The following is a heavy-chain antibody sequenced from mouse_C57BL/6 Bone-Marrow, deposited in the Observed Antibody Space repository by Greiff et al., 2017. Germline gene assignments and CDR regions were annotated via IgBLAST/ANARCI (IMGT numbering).Heavy chain of an antibody. CDR1: GFTFTDYY. D-gene: IGHD2-1*01. J-gene: IGHJ1*03. CDR3: ARYSYGNSYWYFDV. Sequence: EVKLVESGGGLVQPGGSLSLSCAASGFTFTDYYMSWVRQPPGKALEWLGFIRNKANGYTTEYSASVKGRFTISRDNSQSILYLQMNALRAEDSATYYCARYSYGNSYWYFDVWGTGTTVTVSS. V-gene: IGHV7-3*01. CDR2: IRNKANGYTT.